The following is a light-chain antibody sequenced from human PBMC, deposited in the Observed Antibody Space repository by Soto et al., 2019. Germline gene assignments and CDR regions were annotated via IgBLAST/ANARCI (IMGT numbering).Light chain of an antibody. Sequence: SVLTQPPSASGSPGQSVTISCTGTSSDVGGYNYVSWYQQHPGKAPKLMIYEVSKRPSGVPDRFSGSKSGNTASLTVSGLQAEDEADYYCSSYAGSNNSDVVFGGGTQLTVL. J-gene: IGLJ2*01. CDR3: SSYAGSNNSDVV. V-gene: IGLV2-8*01. CDR2: EVS. CDR1: SSDVGGYNY.